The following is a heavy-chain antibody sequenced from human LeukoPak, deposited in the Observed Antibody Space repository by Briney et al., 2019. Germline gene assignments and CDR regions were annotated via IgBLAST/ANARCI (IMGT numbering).Heavy chain of an antibody. CDR3: AKGQGWYVDY. J-gene: IGHJ4*02. V-gene: IGHV3-30*02. CDR1: GFTFCGYG. D-gene: IGHD6-19*01. CDR2: IQYDGSNE. Sequence: GGSLRLSCTASGFTFCGYGMPWVPQAPGKGLEWVAFIQYDGSNEKYVDSVKGRFTVSRDNSKNMLYLQMNSLRAEDTSVYYCAKGQGWYVDYWGQGTLVTVSS.